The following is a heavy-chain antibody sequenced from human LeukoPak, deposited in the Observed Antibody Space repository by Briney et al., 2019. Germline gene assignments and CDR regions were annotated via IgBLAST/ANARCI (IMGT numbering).Heavy chain of an antibody. CDR2: ISSSSSYI. CDR1: GFTFSSYS. Sequence: GGSLRLSCAASGFTFSSYSMNWVRQAPGKGLEWVSSISSSSSYIYYADSVKGRFTISRDNAKSSLYLQMNSLRAEDTAVYYCARDLFFAGSLDFGLDVWGKGTTVTVSS. D-gene: IGHD1-26*01. V-gene: IGHV3-21*01. J-gene: IGHJ6*04. CDR3: ARDLFFAGSLDFGLDV.